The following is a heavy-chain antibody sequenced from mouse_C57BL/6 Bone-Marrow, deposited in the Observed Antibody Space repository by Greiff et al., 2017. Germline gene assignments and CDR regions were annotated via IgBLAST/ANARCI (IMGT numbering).Heavy chain of an antibody. CDR3: AKGGDGSSPFYFDY. J-gene: IGHJ2*01. CDR2: IDPSDSYT. Sequence: QVQLQQPGAELVRPGTSVKLSCKASGYTFTSYWMHWVKQRPGQGLEWIGVIDPSDSYTNYNQKFKGKATLTVDTSSSTAYMQLSSLTSEDSAVYYCAKGGDGSSPFYFDYWGQGTTLTVSS. CDR1: GYTFTSYW. V-gene: IGHV1-59*01. D-gene: IGHD1-1*01.